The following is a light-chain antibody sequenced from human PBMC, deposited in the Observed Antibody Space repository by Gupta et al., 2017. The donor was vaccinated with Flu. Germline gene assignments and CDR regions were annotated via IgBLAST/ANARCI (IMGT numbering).Light chain of an antibody. CDR3: HQYGSSPWT. V-gene: IGKV3-20*01. CDR2: GAS. CDR1: QNFSSSY. J-gene: IGKJ1*01. Sequence: EIVLTQSPGTVSLSPGERATLSCRASQNFSSSYLTWYQHKPGQAPRLLIYGASSRATGIPDRFSGSGSGTDFTLTISRLEPEDFAVYYCHQYGSSPWTFGQGTKVEIK.